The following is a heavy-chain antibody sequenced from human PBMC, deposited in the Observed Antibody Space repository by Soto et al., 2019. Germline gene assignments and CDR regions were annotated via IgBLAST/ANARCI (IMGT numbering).Heavy chain of an antibody. CDR3: TRCGSFAFHF. D-gene: IGHD3-16*01. Sequence: PGGSLRLSCAASGFTFRTYWMHWVRQAPGKGLVWVSRINDYGDRINYADSVKGRFTISRDDAKSELYFQMNTVRAEITALYHSTRCGSFAFHFCRQAVLLTVTS. V-gene: IGHV3-74*01. CDR1: GFTFRTYW. CDR2: INDYGDRI. J-gene: IGHJ4*02.